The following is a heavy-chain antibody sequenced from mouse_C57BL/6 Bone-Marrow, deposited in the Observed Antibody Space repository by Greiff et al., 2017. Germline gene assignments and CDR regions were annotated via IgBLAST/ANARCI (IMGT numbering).Heavy chain of an antibody. CDR1: GYTFTSYW. CDR2: IDPSDSYT. V-gene: IGHV1-59*01. Sequence: VQLQQPGAELVRPGTSVKLSCKASGYTFTSYWMHWVKQRPGQGLEWIGVIDPSDSYTNYNQKLKGKATLTVDTSSSTAYMQLSSLTSEGSAVYYCVMASFAYWGQGTLVTVSA. D-gene: IGHD1-1*02. J-gene: IGHJ3*01. CDR3: VMASFAY.